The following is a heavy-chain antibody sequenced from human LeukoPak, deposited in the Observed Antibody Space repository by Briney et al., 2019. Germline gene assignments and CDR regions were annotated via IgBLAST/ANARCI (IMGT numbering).Heavy chain of an antibody. V-gene: IGHV3-30*18. Sequence: GRSLRLSCAASGFTFSSYGMHWVRQAPGKGLECVAIISYDGSNKYYTDSVKGRFTISRDNSKNTLYLQMNSLRAEDTAVYYCAKSGIEAAGSLVYFDYWGQGTLVTASS. D-gene: IGHD6-13*01. J-gene: IGHJ4*02. CDR1: GFTFSSYG. CDR3: AKSGIEAAGSLVYFDY. CDR2: ISYDGSNK.